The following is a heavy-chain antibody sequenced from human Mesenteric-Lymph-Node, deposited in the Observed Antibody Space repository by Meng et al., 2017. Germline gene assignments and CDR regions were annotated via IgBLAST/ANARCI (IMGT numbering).Heavy chain of an antibody. Sequence: SETLSLTCAVSGGSVSSAGYQWGWIRQPPGKGLEWIGYASTNYNPSLKSRVTVSLDTSKNQFSLKLSSVTAADTAVYYCARDRGGYNYFRYWGQGTLVTVSS. CDR2: AST. D-gene: IGHD5-24*01. CDR3: ARDRGGYNYFRY. CDR1: GGSVSSAGYQ. J-gene: IGHJ4*02. V-gene: IGHV4-61*08.